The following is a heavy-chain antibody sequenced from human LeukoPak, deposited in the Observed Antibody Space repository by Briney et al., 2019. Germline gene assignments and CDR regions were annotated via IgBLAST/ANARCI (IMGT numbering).Heavy chain of an antibody. Sequence: GGSLRLSCVASAFTFKTYTLNWVRQTPGKGLEWVSYISTAGNLINYADSVRGRFTISRDNAKNSLYLYMSSPTPEDTAVYYCARTVEGHFDFRGQGTLVTVSS. CDR2: ISTAGNLI. CDR1: AFTFKTYT. V-gene: IGHV3-21*01. J-gene: IGHJ4*02. D-gene: IGHD5-24*01. CDR3: ARTVEGHFDF.